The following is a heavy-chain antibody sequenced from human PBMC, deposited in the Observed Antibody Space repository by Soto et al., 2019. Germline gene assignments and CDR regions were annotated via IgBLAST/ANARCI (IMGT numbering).Heavy chain of an antibody. J-gene: IGHJ4*02. D-gene: IGHD1-26*01. CDR1: GFTFSDYY. V-gene: IGHV3-11*01. Sequence: QVQLVESGGGLVKPGGSLRLSCAASGFTFSDYYMSWFRQAPGNGLEWVSYISRSSNTIYYAASVKGRFTIPRDNAKNSLYLQMHSLRAEDTGVYYCARREGPAFVGYWCQGALVTVSS. CDR3: ARREGPAFVGY. CDR2: ISRSSNTI.